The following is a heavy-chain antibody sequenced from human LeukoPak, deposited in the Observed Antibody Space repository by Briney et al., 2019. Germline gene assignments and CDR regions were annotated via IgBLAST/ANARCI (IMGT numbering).Heavy chain of an antibody. Sequence: GGSLRLSCAPSGFTFSSYGIHWVRQAPGKGLEWVAVISFDGSNKYYADSVKGRFTISRDNSKNTLYLQMNSLRVEDTAVYYCAKPIQQLVSFDAFDIWGQGTMVTVSS. CDR2: ISFDGSNK. CDR1: GFTFSSYG. CDR3: AKPIQQLVSFDAFDI. J-gene: IGHJ3*02. V-gene: IGHV3-30*18. D-gene: IGHD6-13*01.